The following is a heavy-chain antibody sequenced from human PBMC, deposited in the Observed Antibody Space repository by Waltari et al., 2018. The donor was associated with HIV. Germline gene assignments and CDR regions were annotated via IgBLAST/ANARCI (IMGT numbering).Heavy chain of an antibody. D-gene: IGHD3-22*01. J-gene: IGHJ4*02. CDR1: GYTFTSYY. Sequence: QVQLVQSGTEVKKPGASVKVSCKASGYTFTSYYMHWVRQAPGQGLEWMGIINPSGAATTYAQKFQGRVSMTRDTSTSTVYMELSSLRSEDTAVYYCASPTPYFYDSSSRLDCWGQGTLVTVSS. CDR2: INPSGAAT. CDR3: ASPTPYFYDSSSRLDC. V-gene: IGHV1-46*01.